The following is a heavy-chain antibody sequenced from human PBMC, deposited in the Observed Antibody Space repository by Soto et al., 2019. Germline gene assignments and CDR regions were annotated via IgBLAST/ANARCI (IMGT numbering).Heavy chain of an antibody. CDR1: GAALNSGNYY. CDR2: IYVTGAV. CDR3: ARLRIATNNYKWSDP. V-gene: IGHV4-31*03. D-gene: IGHD2-21*01. Sequence: SETLSLTCSVSGAALNSGNYYWSWIRQVPGKGLEWIGHIYVTGAVDYNPSLRDRITISQDTSERQFSLNLRLVTAADTVVYYCARLRIATNNYKWSDPRGQTTLVPVSS. J-gene: IGHJ5*02.